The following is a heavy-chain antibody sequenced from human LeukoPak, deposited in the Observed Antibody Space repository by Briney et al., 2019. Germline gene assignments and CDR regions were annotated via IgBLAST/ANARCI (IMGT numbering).Heavy chain of an antibody. CDR1: GFTFSSYG. Sequence: PEGSLRLSCAASGFTFSSYGMHWVRQAPGKGLEWVAVISYDGSNKYYADSVKGRFTISRDNSKNTLYLQMNSLRAEDTAVYYCANTFLGYWGQGTLVTVSS. CDR3: ANTFLGY. CDR2: ISYDGSNK. J-gene: IGHJ4*02. D-gene: IGHD3-3*01. V-gene: IGHV3-30*18.